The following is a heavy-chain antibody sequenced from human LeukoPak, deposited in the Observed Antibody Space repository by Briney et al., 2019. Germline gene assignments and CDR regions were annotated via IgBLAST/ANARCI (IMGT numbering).Heavy chain of an antibody. D-gene: IGHD2-2*01. CDR1: GFTFSNYE. J-gene: IGHJ5*02. CDR3: ARDPVGYCSSTSCYTPGWFDP. V-gene: IGHV3-48*03. CDR2: ISSSGSTI. Sequence: GGSLRLSCAASGFTFSNYEMNWVRQAPGKGLEWISYISSSGSTIYYADSVKGRFTISRDNAKNSLYLQMNSLRAEDTAVYYCARDPVGYCSSTSCYTPGWFDPWGQGTLVTVSS.